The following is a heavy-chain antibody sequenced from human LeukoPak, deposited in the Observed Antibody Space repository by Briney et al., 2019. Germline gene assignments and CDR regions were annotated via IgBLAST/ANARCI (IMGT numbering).Heavy chain of an antibody. V-gene: IGHV1-18*04. J-gene: IGHJ5*02. CDR3: ARLRLGELSLGFDP. Sequence: ASVKVSCKAFGYTFTRYYMHWVRQAPGQGPEWMGWISPYNGDRRDALKFQDRVTMTTDTSTTTAYMELRSLRSDDTAVYYCARLRLGELSLGFDPWGQGTLVTVSS. D-gene: IGHD3-16*02. CDR1: GYTFTRYY. CDR2: ISPYNGDR.